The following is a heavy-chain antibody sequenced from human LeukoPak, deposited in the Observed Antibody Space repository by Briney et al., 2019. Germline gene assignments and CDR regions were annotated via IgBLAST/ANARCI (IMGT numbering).Heavy chain of an antibody. CDR3: AKDIPSSGVVVPAATTDY. J-gene: IGHJ4*02. V-gene: IGHV3-23*01. Sequence: GGSLRLSCAASGFTFSSYAMSWVRQAPGKGLEWVSAISGSGGSTYYADSVKGRFTIFRDNSKNTLYLQMNSLRAEDTAVYYCAKDIPSSGVVVPAATTDYWGQGTLVTVSS. CDR2: ISGSGGST. D-gene: IGHD2-2*01. CDR1: GFTFSSYA.